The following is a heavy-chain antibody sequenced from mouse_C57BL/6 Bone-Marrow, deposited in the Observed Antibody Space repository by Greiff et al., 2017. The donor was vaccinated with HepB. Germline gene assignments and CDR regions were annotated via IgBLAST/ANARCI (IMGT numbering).Heavy chain of an antibody. Sequence: EVKLVESGGGLVQPGGSMKLSCVASGFTFSNYWMNWVRQSPEKGLEWVAQIRLKSDNYATHYAESVKGRFTISRDDSKSSVYLQMNNLRAEDTGIYYCNIITTVVATDYYAMDYWGQGTSVTVSS. V-gene: IGHV6-3*01. CDR1: GFTFSNYW. CDR2: IRLKSDNYAT. D-gene: IGHD1-1*01. J-gene: IGHJ4*01. CDR3: NIITTVVATDYYAMDY.